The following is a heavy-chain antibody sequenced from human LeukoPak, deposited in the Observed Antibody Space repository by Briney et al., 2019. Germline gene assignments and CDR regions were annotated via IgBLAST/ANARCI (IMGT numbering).Heavy chain of an antibody. CDR2: IIPIFGTA. CDR3: ASEWTSGSYGGYFDY. CDR1: GGTFSSYA. D-gene: IGHD1-26*01. V-gene: IGHV1-69*05. J-gene: IGHJ4*02. Sequence: SVKVSCKASGGTFSSYAISWVRQAPGQGLEWMGGIIPIFGTANYAQKFQGRVTITTDGSTSTAYMELSSLRSEDTAVYYCASEWTSGSYGGYFDYWGQGTLVTVSP.